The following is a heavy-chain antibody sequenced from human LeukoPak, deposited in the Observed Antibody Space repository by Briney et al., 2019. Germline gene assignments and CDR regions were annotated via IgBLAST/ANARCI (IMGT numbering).Heavy chain of an antibody. Sequence: SETLSLTCTVSGGSIRSSSYYWSWIRQPPGKGLEWIGYIYYSGSTNYNPSLKSRVTISVDTSKNQFSLKLSSVTAADTAVYYCARGEYQLLWQTSYYMDVWGKGTTVTISS. CDR3: ARGEYQLLWQTSYYMDV. CDR1: GGSIRSSSYY. V-gene: IGHV4-61*01. D-gene: IGHD2-2*01. CDR2: IYYSGST. J-gene: IGHJ6*03.